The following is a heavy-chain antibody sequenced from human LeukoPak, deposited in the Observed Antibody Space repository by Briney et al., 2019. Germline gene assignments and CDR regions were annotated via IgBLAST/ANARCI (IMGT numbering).Heavy chain of an antibody. V-gene: IGHV3-7*01. J-gene: IGHJ4*02. CDR1: GFTFSSYW. D-gene: IGHD6-19*01. CDR3: ARGQWLVRGTRFDY. CDR2: IKQDGSEK. Sequence: GGSLRLSCAASGFTFSSYWMSWVRQAPGKGLEWVANIKQDGSEKYYVDSVKGRFIISRDNAKNSLYLQMNSLRAEDTAVYYCARGQWLVRGTRFDYWGQGTLVTVSS.